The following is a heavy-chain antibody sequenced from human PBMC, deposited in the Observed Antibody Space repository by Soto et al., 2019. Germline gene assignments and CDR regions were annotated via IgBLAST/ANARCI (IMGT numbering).Heavy chain of an antibody. CDR2: ISSSSFTI. V-gene: IGHV3-48*01. CDR3: AKDYTDFWIGPFDY. J-gene: IGHJ4*02. CDR1: GFRFSDYS. Sequence: HPGGSLRLSCAASGFRFSDYSMNWVRQAPGRGLEWVSYISSSSFTIHYADSVEGRFAISRDNAKNSLYLQMNSLRAEDTAGYYCAKDYTDFWIGPFDYWGQGALVTVSS. D-gene: IGHD3-3*01.